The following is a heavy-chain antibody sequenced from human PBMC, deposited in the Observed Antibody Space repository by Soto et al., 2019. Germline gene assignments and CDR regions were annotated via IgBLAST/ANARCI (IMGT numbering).Heavy chain of an antibody. CDR1: GGSFSGYY. D-gene: IGHD3-10*01. J-gene: IGHJ6*01. V-gene: IGHV4-34*01. Sequence: QVQLQQWGAGLLKPSETLSLTCAVYGGSFSGYYWTWIRQPPGKGLEWIGEINHSGSTNYNPSLQSRVIISVEASKNQLSLKLSSVTAADTAMYYCARGSSRSSGYYGSGSYYPFPTKIYYYGMDVWGQGTTVTVSS. CDR3: ARGSSRSSGYYGSGSYYPFPTKIYYYGMDV. CDR2: INHSGST.